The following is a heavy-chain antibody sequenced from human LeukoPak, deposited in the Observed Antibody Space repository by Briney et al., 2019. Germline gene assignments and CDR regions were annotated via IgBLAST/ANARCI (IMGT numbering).Heavy chain of an antibody. CDR3: ATDLDGPDDYGMDV. CDR1: GYTLTELS. Sequence: ASVKVSCKVSGYTLTELSMLWVRQAPGKGLEWMGGFDPEDGETIYAQKFQGRVTMTEDTSTDTAHMELSSLRSEDTAVYFCATDLDGPDDYGMDVWGQGTTVTVSS. CDR2: FDPEDGET. J-gene: IGHJ6*02. V-gene: IGHV1-24*01.